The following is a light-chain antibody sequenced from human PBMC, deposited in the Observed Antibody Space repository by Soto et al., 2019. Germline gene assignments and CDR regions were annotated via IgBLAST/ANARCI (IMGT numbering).Light chain of an antibody. CDR1: QGISSY. V-gene: IGKV1-9*01. Sequence: DIQLTQSPSFLSASVGDRVTITCRSSQGISSYLAWYQQKPGKAPKRLIYGASSLQSGVPSRFSGSGSGTDFTLTISSLQPEDFATYYCQQLESYPSTFGGGTKVDIK. J-gene: IGKJ4*01. CDR2: GAS. CDR3: QQLESYPST.